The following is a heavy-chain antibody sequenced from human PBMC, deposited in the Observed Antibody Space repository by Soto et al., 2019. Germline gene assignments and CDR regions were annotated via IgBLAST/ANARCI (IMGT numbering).Heavy chain of an antibody. Sequence: SETLSLTCTVSGGSISSGGYYWSWIRQHPGKGLEWIGYIYYSGSTYYNPSLKSRVTISVDTSKNQFSLKLSSVTAADTAVYYCASHRYPNYYGMDVWGQGTTVTVPS. CDR3: ASHRYPNYYGMDV. V-gene: IGHV4-31*03. J-gene: IGHJ6*02. CDR2: IYYSGST. CDR1: GGSISSGGYY. D-gene: IGHD1-1*01.